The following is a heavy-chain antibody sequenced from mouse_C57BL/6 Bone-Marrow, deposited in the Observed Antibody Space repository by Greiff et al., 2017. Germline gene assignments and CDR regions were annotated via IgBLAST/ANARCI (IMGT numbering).Heavy chain of an antibody. J-gene: IGHJ2*01. V-gene: IGHV1-74*01. Sequence: QVQLQQPGAELVKPGASVKVSCKASGYTFTSYWMHWVKQRPGQGLEWIGRIHPSDSDTNYNQKFKGKATLTVDKSSSTAYMQLSSLISEDSAVYYCAMRNYGSYFDYWGQGTTLTVSS. D-gene: IGHD1-1*01. CDR1: GYTFTSYW. CDR2: IHPSDSDT. CDR3: AMRNYGSYFDY.